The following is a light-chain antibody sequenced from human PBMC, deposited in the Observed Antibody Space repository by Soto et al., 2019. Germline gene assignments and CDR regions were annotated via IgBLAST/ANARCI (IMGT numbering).Light chain of an antibody. CDR2: EVN. V-gene: IGLV2-18*01. Sequence: QSALTQPPSVSGSPGQSVTISCAGTSSDFSTYTRVSWYQRPPGTGPKLIIYEVNTRPSGVPDRFSGSKSGNTASLTISGIQDEEEADYYCSLYTTDSTSVFGTGSKGTV. CDR3: SLYTTDSTSV. J-gene: IGLJ1*01. CDR1: SSDFSTYTR.